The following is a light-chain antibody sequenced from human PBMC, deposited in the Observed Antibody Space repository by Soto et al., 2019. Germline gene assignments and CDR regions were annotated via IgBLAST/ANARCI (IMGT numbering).Light chain of an antibody. CDR3: VLYMGSGISV. J-gene: IGLJ3*02. CDR1: SGSVSTSYY. Sequence: QTVVTQEPSFSVSPGGTVTLTCGLSSGSVSTSYYPSWYQQTPGQAPRTLIYSTSTRSSGVPDRFSGSILGNKAALTITGAQAYDESDYYCVLYMGSGISVFGGGTKLTVL. V-gene: IGLV8-61*01. CDR2: STS.